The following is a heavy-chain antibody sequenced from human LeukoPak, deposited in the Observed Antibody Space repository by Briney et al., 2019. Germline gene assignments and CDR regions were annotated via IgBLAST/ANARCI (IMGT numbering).Heavy chain of an antibody. CDR3: ARGNSNGFDI. CDR2: IRYDATGQ. V-gene: IGHV3-30*02. D-gene: IGHD1-7*01. CDR1: GFRFSDYG. J-gene: IGHJ3*02. Sequence: GGSLRLSCAASGFRFSDYGMDWVRQAPGKGLEWVPFIRYDATGQYYADSVKGRFTISRDNSKITLYLHVNNVRPDDTAVYYCARGNSNGFDIWGQGTMVTVSS.